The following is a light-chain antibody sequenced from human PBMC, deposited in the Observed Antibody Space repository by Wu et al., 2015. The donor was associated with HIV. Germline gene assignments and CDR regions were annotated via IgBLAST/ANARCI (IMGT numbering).Light chain of an antibody. Sequence: EIVLTQSPDTLSLSPGQRATLSCRASQIVGNDYIIWYQHKRGQAPRLLMYGTSNRATGIPARFSGSGSGTDFTLTISRLEPEDFAVYYCQQYGSSPITFGQGTRLEIK. J-gene: IGKJ5*01. CDR1: QIVGNDY. CDR2: GTS. CDR3: QQYGSSPIT. V-gene: IGKV3-20*01.